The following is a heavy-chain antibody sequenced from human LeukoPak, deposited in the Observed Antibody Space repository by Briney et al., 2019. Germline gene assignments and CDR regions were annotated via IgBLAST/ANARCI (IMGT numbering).Heavy chain of an antibody. J-gene: IGHJ4*02. Sequence: GGSLRLSCAASGFTFDDYTMHWVRQAPGKGLEWVSLISWDGGSTYYADSVKGRFTISRDNSKNSLYLQMNSLRTEDTALYYCAAGRVAVAGTWSDYWGQGTLVTVSS. D-gene: IGHD6-19*01. CDR2: ISWDGGST. CDR1: GFTFDDYT. CDR3: AAGRVAVAGTWSDY. V-gene: IGHV3-43*01.